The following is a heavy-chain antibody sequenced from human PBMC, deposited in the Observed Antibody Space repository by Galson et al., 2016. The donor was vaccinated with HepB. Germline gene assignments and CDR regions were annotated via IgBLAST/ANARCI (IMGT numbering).Heavy chain of an antibody. CDR1: GYTFTNYG. J-gene: IGHJ6*04. V-gene: IGHV1-18*01. Sequence: SVKVSCKASGYTFTNYGINWVRQAPGQGLEWMGWIGAYNGNTNYAENLQGRVTMTTDTSTSTAYTELRSLRSDDTALYYCARGGTMVQGIHFYFGIDVRGKGTTVTVSS. CDR3: ARGGTMVQGIHFYFGIDV. CDR2: IGAYNGNT. D-gene: IGHD3-10*01.